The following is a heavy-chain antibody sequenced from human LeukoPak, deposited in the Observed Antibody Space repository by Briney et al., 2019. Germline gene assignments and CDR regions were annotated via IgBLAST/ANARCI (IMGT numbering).Heavy chain of an antibody. V-gene: IGHV4-39*01. D-gene: IGHD6-13*01. CDR1: GGSISSSSYY. CDR3: ARWEGSSWYGNFDY. CDR2: IYYSGST. Sequence: SETLSLTCTVSGGSISSSSYYWGWIRQPPGKGLEWIGSIYYSGSTYYNPSLKSRVTISVDTSKNQFSLKLSSVTAADTAVYYCARWEGSSWYGNFDYWGQGTLVTVSS. J-gene: IGHJ4*02.